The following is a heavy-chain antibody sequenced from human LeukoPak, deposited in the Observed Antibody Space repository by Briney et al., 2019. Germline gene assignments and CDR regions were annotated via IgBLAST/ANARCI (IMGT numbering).Heavy chain of an antibody. CDR2: INHSGST. CDR3: ARRDWFGDDAFDI. J-gene: IGHJ3*02. V-gene: IGHV4-34*01. Sequence: SETLSLTCAVSGGSFSGYYWSWIGQPPGKGLEWIGEINHSGSTNDNPSLKSRVTISVDTSKNQFSLKLSSVTAADTAVYYCARRDWFGDDAFDIWGQGTMVTVSS. D-gene: IGHD3-10*01. CDR1: GGSFSGYY.